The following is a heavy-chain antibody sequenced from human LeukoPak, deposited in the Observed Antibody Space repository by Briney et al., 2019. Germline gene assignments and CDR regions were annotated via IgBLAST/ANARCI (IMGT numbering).Heavy chain of an antibody. V-gene: IGHV4-4*07. CDR1: GGSISSYY. D-gene: IGHD4-17*01. CDR3: ARDNGDYDEGGFDP. CDR2: IYTSGCT. J-gene: IGHJ5*02. Sequence: SETLSLTCTVSGGSISSYYWSWIRQPAGKGLAWIGCIYTSGCTNYIPSLTSRVTMSVVTSKNQFSLKLSSVTAADTAVYYCARDNGDYDEGGFDPWGQGTLVTVSS.